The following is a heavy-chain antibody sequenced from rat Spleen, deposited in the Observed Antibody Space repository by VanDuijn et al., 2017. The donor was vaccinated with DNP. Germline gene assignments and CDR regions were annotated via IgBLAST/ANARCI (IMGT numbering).Heavy chain of an antibody. CDR1: GFSLTSNS. V-gene: IGHV2-1*01. CDR2: IWSGGST. J-gene: IGHJ1*01. CDR3: ARFPPGYSSYRDWYFDF. Sequence: QVQLKESGPGLVQPSQTLSLTCTVSGFSLTSNSVHWVRQPPGKGLEWVGAIWSGGSTDYNSALKSRLTIIRDTSKSQVLLKMNSLQTEDTAMYSCARFPPGYSSYRDWYFDFWGPGTMVTVSS. D-gene: IGHD1-2*01.